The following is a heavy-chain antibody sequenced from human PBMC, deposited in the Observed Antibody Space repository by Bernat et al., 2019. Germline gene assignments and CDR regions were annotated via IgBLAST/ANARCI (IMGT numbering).Heavy chain of an antibody. CDR2: IYYSGST. V-gene: IGHV4-31*03. CDR1: GGSISSGGYY. CDR3: ARGRHSSSWSDGGYFDY. J-gene: IGHJ4*02. Sequence: QVQLQESGPGLVKPSQTLSLTCTVSGGSISSGGYYWSWIRQHPGKGLEWIGYIYYSGSTYYNPSLKSRVTISVDTSTNQFSLKLSSVTAADTAVYYCARGRHSSSWSDGGYFDYWGQGTLVTVSS. D-gene: IGHD6-13*01.